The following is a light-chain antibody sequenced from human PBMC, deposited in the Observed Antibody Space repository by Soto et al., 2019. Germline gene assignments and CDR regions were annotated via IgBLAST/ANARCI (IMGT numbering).Light chain of an antibody. J-gene: IGLJ2*01. CDR3: QTWGTGIVV. CDR2: VNSDGSH. CDR1: SGHSTYA. V-gene: IGLV4-69*01. Sequence: QPVLTQSPSTSASLGASVKLTCTLSSGHSTYAIAWHQQQPEKGPRYLMKVNSDGSHSKGDGIPDRFSGSSSGAEWYLTISSLQSEDEADYYCQTWGTGIVVFGGGTKLTVL.